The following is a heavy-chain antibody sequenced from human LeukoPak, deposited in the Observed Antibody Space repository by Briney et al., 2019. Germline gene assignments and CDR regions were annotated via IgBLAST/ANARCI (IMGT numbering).Heavy chain of an antibody. CDR1: GGTFSSYA. CDR2: IIPIFGTA. V-gene: IGHV1-69*05. D-gene: IGHD7-27*01. J-gene: IGHJ3*02. Sequence: SVKVSCKASGGTFSSYAISWVRQAPGQGLEWMGGIIPIFGTANYAQKFQGRVTITTDESTSTAYMELSSLRSEDTAVNYCARVETGDDAFDIWGQGTMVTVSS. CDR3: ARVETGDDAFDI.